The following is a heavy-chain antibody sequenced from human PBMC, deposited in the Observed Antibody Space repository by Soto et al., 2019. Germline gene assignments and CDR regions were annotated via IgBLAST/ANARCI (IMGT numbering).Heavy chain of an antibody. CDR3: TTDRYYYDSSGFFDY. Sequence: LRLSCAASGFTFSNAWMSWVRQAPGKGLEWVGRIKSKTDGGTTDYAAPVKGRFTISRDDSKNTLYLQMNSLKTEDTAVYYCTTDRYYYDSSGFFDYWGQGTLVTVSS. CDR2: IKSKTDGGTT. V-gene: IGHV3-15*01. J-gene: IGHJ4*02. CDR1: GFTFSNAW. D-gene: IGHD3-22*01.